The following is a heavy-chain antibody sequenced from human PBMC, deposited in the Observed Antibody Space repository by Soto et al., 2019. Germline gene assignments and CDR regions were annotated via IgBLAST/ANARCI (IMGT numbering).Heavy chain of an antibody. CDR1: GGSISSGGYY. Sequence: TLSLTCTVSGGSISSGGYYWSWIRQHPGKGLEWIGYIYYSGSTYYNPSLKSRVTISVDTSKNQFSLKLSSVTAADTAVYYCAREVHYYDSSGYYPRDAFDIWGQGTMVTVSS. V-gene: IGHV4-31*03. CDR2: IYYSGST. D-gene: IGHD3-22*01. CDR3: AREVHYYDSSGYYPRDAFDI. J-gene: IGHJ3*02.